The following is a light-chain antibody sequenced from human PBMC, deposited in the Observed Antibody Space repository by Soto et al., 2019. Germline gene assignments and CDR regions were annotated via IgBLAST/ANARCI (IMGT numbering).Light chain of an antibody. CDR1: SSDVGGYNY. CDR2: EVT. J-gene: IGLJ3*02. V-gene: IGLV2-8*01. Sequence: QSALTQPPSASGSPGQSVTISCPGTSSDVGGYNYVSWYQHHPGKAPKLIIYEVTKRPSGVPDRFSGSKSGNTASLTVSGLQAEDEADYYCRSYAGINNVLFGGGTKLTVL. CDR3: RSYAGINNVL.